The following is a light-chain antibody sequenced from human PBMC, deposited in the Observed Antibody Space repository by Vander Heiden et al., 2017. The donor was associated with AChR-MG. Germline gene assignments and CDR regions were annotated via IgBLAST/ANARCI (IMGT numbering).Light chain of an antibody. CDR1: SSDVGGYNY. J-gene: IGLJ2*01. V-gene: IGLV2-8*01. Sequence: QSALTQPPSASGSPGQSVTISCTGTSSDVGGYNYVSWYQQHPGKAPKLMIYEVSKRPSGVPDRFSGSKSGNTESLTVSGLQAEDEADYDCSSFGGSNKGVFGGGTKLTVL. CDR3: SSFGGSNKGV. CDR2: EVS.